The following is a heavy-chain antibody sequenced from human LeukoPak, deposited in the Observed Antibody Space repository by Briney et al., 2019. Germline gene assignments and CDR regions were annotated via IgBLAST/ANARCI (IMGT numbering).Heavy chain of an antibody. CDR1: GFTLSDDS. D-gene: IGHD1-14*01. J-gene: IGHJ4*02. CDR2: INEDGGER. CDR3: ARGGNLEN. V-gene: IGHV3-7*01. Sequence: GGSLRLSCAASGFTLSDDSMSWVRQAPGKGLEWVANINEDGGERHYVDTVKGRFTISRDNAKNSLYLQMNSLRAEDTAVYYCARGGNLENWGRGTLVTVSS.